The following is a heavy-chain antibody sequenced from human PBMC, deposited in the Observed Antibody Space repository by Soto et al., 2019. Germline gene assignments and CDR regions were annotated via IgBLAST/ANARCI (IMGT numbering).Heavy chain of an antibody. Sequence: GGSLRLSCTASGFTFSEYSMSWIRQAPGKGLEWVSSITHSGTYVYYADSVKGRFTITRDSASNSLFLQMTSLRAEDTAVYHCARARGNDWYSDYWGQGTLVTVSS. J-gene: IGHJ4*02. CDR2: ITHSGTYV. V-gene: IGHV3-21*01. D-gene: IGHD5-12*01. CDR3: ARARGNDWYSDY. CDR1: GFTFSEYS.